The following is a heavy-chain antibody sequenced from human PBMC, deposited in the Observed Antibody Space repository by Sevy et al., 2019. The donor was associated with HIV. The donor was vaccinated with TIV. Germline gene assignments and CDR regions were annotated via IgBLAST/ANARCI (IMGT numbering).Heavy chain of an antibody. Sequence: GGSLRLSCAASEFTFSSYGMHWVRQAPGKGPEWVAFIRYDGSNKYYPDSVKGRFTISRDNSKNTLYLQMNSLRPEDTAVYYCAKDPDRSSSWYDYWGQGTLVTVSS. D-gene: IGHD6-13*01. CDR1: EFTFSSYG. CDR3: AKDPDRSSSWYDY. CDR2: IRYDGSNK. J-gene: IGHJ4*02. V-gene: IGHV3-30*02.